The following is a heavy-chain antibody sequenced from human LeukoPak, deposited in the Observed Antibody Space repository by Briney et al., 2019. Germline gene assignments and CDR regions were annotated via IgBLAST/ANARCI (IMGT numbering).Heavy chain of an antibody. D-gene: IGHD3-22*01. CDR1: GFTFSGSA. Sequence: AGGSLRLSCAASGFTFSGSAMHWVRQASGKGLEWVGRIRSKANSYATAYAASVKGRFTISRDDSKNTAYLQMNSLKTEDTAVYYCTRSDYDSSAKRFDYWGQGTLVTVSS. V-gene: IGHV3-73*01. CDR3: TRSDYDSSAKRFDY. CDR2: IRSKANSYAT. J-gene: IGHJ4*02.